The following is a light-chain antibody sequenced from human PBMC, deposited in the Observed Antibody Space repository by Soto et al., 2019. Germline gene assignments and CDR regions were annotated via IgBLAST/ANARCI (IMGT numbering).Light chain of an antibody. J-gene: IGKJ1*01. V-gene: IGKV1-9*01. CDR2: AAS. CDR1: QGISSY. CDR3: QQLNSYPQT. Sequence: DIQLTQSPSFLAASLGDRVTITCRASQGISSYLAWYQQKPGKAPKLLIYAASTLQSGVPSRFRGSGSGTEFTLTISSLQPEDFETYYCQQLNSYPQTFGQGTKVDIK.